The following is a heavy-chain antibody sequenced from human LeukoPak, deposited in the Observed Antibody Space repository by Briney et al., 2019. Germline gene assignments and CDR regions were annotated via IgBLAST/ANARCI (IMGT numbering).Heavy chain of an antibody. J-gene: IGHJ4*02. CDR3: AKIHLEDDSSGYYPLGPYYFDY. CDR1: GFTFSNYW. D-gene: IGHD3-22*01. CDR2: ISGSGGST. Sequence: PPGGPLRLSCAASGFTFSNYWMTWVRQGPGKGLEWVSAISGSGGSTYYADSVKGRFTIYRDNNKNTLYLQMNSLTAEDTAVYYCAKIHLEDDSSGYYPLGPYYFDYWGQGTLVTVSS. V-gene: IGHV3-23*01.